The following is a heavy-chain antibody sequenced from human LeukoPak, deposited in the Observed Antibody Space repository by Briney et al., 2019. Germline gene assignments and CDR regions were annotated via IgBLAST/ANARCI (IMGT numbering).Heavy chain of an antibody. CDR2: MYAGDSDT. Sequence: GESLRISCQGSGYSFTSYWIGWVRQMPGKGLEWMGIMYAGDSDTRYSPSFQGQVTISADKCISTAYLQWSSLKASDTAMYYCARLDTGYNGFDYWGQGTLVTVSS. J-gene: IGHJ4*02. D-gene: IGHD3-10*01. CDR1: GYSFTSYW. V-gene: IGHV5-51*01. CDR3: ARLDTGYNGFDY.